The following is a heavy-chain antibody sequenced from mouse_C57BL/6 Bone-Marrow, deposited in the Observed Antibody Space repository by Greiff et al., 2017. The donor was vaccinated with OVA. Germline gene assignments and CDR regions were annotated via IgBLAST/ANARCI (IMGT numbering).Heavy chain of an antibody. V-gene: IGHV1-74*01. J-gene: IGHJ4*01. Sequence: QVQLQQPGAELVKPGASVKVSCKASGYTFTSYWMHWVKQRPGQGLEWIGRIHPSDSDTNYNQKFKGKATLTVDKSSSTAYMQLSSLTSEDSVVYNCAIKYNWVYAMDYWGQGTSVTVSS. D-gene: IGHD1-3*01. CDR2: IHPSDSDT. CDR3: AIKYNWVYAMDY. CDR1: GYTFTSYW.